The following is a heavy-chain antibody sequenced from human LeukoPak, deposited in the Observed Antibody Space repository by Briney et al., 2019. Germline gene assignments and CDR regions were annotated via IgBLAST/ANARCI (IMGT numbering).Heavy chain of an antibody. CDR2: IIPIFGIA. J-gene: IGHJ4*02. Sequence: GASVKVSCKASGGTLSSYAISWVRQAPGQGLEWMGRIIPIFGIANYAQKFQGRVTITADKSTSTAYMELSSLRSEDTAVYYCASERDYGDYAFDYWGQGTLVTVSS. V-gene: IGHV1-69*04. CDR3: ASERDYGDYAFDY. CDR1: GGTLSSYA. D-gene: IGHD4-17*01.